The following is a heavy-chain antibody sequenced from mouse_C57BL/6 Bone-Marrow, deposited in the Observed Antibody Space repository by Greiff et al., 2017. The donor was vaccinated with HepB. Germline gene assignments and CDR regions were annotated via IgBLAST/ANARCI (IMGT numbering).Heavy chain of an antibody. V-gene: IGHV5-4*01. J-gene: IGHJ2*01. CDR2: ISDGGSYT. Sequence: EVQLVESGGGLVKPGGSLKLSCAASGFTFSSYAMSWVRQTPEKRLEWVATISDGGSYTYYPDNVKGRFTISRDNAKNNLYLQMSHLKSEDTAMYYCAREYDYLDYWGQGTTLTVSS. CDR1: GFTFSSYA. D-gene: IGHD2-3*01. CDR3: AREYDYLDY.